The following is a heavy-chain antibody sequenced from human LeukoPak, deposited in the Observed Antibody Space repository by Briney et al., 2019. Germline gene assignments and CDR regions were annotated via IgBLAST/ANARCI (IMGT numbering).Heavy chain of an antibody. J-gene: IGHJ4*02. V-gene: IGHV4-39*01. CDR2: IHYSGST. CDR3: ARHQSGLVGAIDY. Sequence: SETLTLTCTVSGGSISSSSYYWGWIRQPPGKGLEWIGSIHYSGSTYYNPSLKSRVTISVDTSKNQFSLKLSSVTAADTAVYYCARHQSGLVGAIDYWGQGTLVTVSS. D-gene: IGHD1-26*01. CDR1: GGSISSSSYY.